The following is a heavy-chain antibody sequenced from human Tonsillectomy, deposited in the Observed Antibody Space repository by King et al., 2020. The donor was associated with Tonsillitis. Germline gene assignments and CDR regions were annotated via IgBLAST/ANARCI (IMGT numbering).Heavy chain of an antibody. V-gene: IGHV4-38-2*02. CDR2: IYHSGST. J-gene: IGHJ4*02. CDR3: ARDEGFRVVPRYFDY. Sequence: VQLQESGPGLVKPSETLSLTCTVSGYSISSGYYWGWIRQPPGKGLEWIGSIYHSGSTYYNPSLKSRVTISVDTSKNQFSLKLSSVTAAATAVYYCARDEGFRVVPRYFDYWGPGTLVTVSS. CDR1: GYSISSGYY.